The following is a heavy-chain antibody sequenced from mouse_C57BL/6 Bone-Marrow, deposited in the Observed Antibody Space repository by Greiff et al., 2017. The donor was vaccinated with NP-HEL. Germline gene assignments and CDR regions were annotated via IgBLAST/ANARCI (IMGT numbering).Heavy chain of an antibody. CDR3: ARERATTAFAY. CDR2: ISYDGSN. D-gene: IGHD1-2*01. CDR1: GYSITSGYY. Sequence: EVKLQESGPGLVKPSQSLSLTCSVTGYSITSGYYWNWIRQFPGNKLEWMGYISYDGSNNYNPSLKNRISITRDTSKNQFFLKLNSVTTEDTATYYCARERATTAFAYWGQGTLVTVSA. J-gene: IGHJ3*01. V-gene: IGHV3-6*01.